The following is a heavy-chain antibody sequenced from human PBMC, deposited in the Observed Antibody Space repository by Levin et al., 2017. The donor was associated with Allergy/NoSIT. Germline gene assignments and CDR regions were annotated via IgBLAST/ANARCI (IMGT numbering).Heavy chain of an antibody. CDR2: IKQDGSDK. J-gene: IGHJ4*02. CDR1: GFTFRTFW. CDR3: ARDHDGEDEYFDF. V-gene: IGHV3-7*01. D-gene: IGHD3-10*01. Sequence: GESLKISCAASGFTFRTFWMSWVRQAPGKGPEWVANIKQDGSDKYYVDSVEGRLTVSRDNAKNSLYLQMNSLRVEDTAVYYCARDHDGEDEYFDFWGQGTLVTVSS.